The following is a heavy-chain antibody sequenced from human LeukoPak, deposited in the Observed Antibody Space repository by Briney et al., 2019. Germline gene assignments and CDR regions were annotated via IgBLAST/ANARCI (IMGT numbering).Heavy chain of an antibody. CDR2: IYLGGST. CDR1: GASTSSVCSS. J-gene: IGHJ5*02. CDR3: ARGSNYYDSSGYLNWFDP. D-gene: IGHD3-22*01. V-gene: IGHV4-30-2*01. Sequence: TLSLTWALYGASTSSVCSSWSWIRHQPGKGLEWFGYIYLGGSTYYNPSLKSRVTISVDRSKIQFSLKLSSVTAADTAVYYCARGSNYYDSSGYLNWFDPWGQGNLVTVSS.